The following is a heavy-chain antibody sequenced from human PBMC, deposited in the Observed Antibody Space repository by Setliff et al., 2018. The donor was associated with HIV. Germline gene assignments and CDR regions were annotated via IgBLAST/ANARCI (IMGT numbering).Heavy chain of an antibody. V-gene: IGHV4-31*03. CDR3: ARRIDNSGSFPDKNWFDT. CDR2: IYYSGNP. Sequence: SETLSLTCTVSGASISSGGYYWSWIRQHPGKGLEWIGYIYYSGNPFFNPSLRSRVTISLDTSKNQFSLKLTSVTAADTAVYYCARRIDNSGSFPDKNWFDTWGQGSLVTVSS. J-gene: IGHJ5*02. CDR1: GASISSGGYY. D-gene: IGHD3-10*01.